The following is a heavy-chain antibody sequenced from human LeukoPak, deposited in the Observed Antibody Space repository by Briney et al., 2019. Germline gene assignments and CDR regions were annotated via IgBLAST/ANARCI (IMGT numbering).Heavy chain of an antibody. Sequence: PGGSLRLSCAASGFTFSRNALSWVRQAPGKGLEWVSSLSGSGGDTYCADSVKGRFTISRDNAKNMVYLQMNSLRAEDTAVYYCAKDPYGTRYFDYWGQGTLVTVSS. D-gene: IGHD2-2*01. CDR1: GFTFSRNA. CDR2: LSGSGGDT. J-gene: IGHJ4*02. V-gene: IGHV3-23*01. CDR3: AKDPYGTRYFDY.